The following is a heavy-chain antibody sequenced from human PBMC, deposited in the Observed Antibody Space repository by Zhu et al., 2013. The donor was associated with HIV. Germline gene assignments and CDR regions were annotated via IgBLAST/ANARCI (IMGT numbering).Heavy chain of an antibody. V-gene: IGHV1-46*01. Sequence: QVQLVQSGAEVKKPGASVKVSCKASGYTFTNYYLHWVRQAPGQGLEWMGIINPNGGSTTYAQKFQGRVTMTGDTSTSTVYMELSGVRSEDTAVYYCARGRVGGWFGELGYWGQGTLGHRLL. D-gene: IGHD3-10*01. CDR2: INPNGGST. J-gene: IGHJ4*02. CDR1: GYTFTNYY. CDR3: ARGRVGGWFGELGY.